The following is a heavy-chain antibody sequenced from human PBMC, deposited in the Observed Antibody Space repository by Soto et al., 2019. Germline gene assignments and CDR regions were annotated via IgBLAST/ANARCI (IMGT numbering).Heavy chain of an antibody. V-gene: IGHV3-33*01. CDR2: IWYDGSNK. CDR3: ARGDYYDSSGPLIDY. CDR1: GFTFSSYG. J-gene: IGHJ4*02. D-gene: IGHD3-22*01. Sequence: QVQLVESGGGVVQPGRSLRFSCAASGFTFSSYGMHWVRQAPGKGLEWVAVIWYDGSNKYYADSVKGRFTISRDNSKNTLYLQMNSLRAEDTAVYYCARGDYYDSSGPLIDYWGQGTLVTVSS.